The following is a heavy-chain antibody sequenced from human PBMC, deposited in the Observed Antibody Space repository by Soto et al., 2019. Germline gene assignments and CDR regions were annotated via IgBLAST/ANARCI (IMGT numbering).Heavy chain of an antibody. CDR2: IIPIFGTA. CDR1: GGAFSSYA. J-gene: IGHJ4*02. Sequence: ASVKVSCKASGGAFSSYAISWVRQAPGQGLEWMGGIIPIFGTANYAQKFQGRVTITADESTSTAYMELSSLRSEDTAVYYCARGSMVTGYFDYWGQGTLVTVSS. CDR3: ARGSMVTGYFDY. D-gene: IGHD5-18*01. V-gene: IGHV1-69*13.